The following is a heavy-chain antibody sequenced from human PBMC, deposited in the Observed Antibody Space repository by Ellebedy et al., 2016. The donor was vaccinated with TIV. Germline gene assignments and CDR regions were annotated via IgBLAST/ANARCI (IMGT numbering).Heavy chain of an antibody. D-gene: IGHD1-1*01. V-gene: IGHV1-69*10. CDR1: GDTFSNYA. J-gene: IGHJ4*02. CDR2: IIPILGMT. CDR3: ELRGFATGMTWEDY. Sequence: AASVKVSCKASGDTFSNYAINWVRQALGQGLEWMGGIIPILGMTNYAQKFQGRVTISADKSTSTAYMELSRLRSEDTAMYYCELRGFATGMTWEDYWGQGTLVIVSS.